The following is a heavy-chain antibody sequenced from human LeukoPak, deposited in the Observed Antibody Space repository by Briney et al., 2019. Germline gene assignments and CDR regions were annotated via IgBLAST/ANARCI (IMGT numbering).Heavy chain of an antibody. V-gene: IGHV3-7*01. CDR1: GFTFSRYW. Sequence: GGSLRLSCAASGFTFSRYWMSWMRQAPGKGLEWVANIKYDGSEDYYVDSVKGRFTISRDNAKNTLYLQLNSLRVEDTAVYYCKSGGAAPGSFDYWGQGTLVTVSP. CDR2: IKYDGSED. CDR3: KSGGAAPGSFDY. J-gene: IGHJ4*02. D-gene: IGHD1-1*01.